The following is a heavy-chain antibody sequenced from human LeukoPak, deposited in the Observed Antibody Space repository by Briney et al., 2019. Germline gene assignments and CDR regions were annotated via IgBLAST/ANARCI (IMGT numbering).Heavy chain of an antibody. D-gene: IGHD6-19*01. CDR3: ARTVHYSSGWSPTYYFDY. V-gene: IGHV4-59*01. CDR1: SDSISNSY. J-gene: IGHJ4*01. Sequence: SETLSLTCNVYSDSISNSYWSWIRQPPGKGLEWIGHIYNIGNTNYNPSLKSRVTISEDTSKNQFSLKLSSVTAADTAVYYCARTVHYSSGWSPTYYFDYWGHGTLVTVSS. CDR2: IYNIGNT.